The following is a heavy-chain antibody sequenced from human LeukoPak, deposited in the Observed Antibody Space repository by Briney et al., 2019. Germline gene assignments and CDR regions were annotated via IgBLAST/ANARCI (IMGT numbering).Heavy chain of an antibody. CDR1: GYSFTNYW. Sequence: GESLKISCQGSGYSFTNYWIAWVRQMPGKGLEWMGIIYPSDSDTRYSPSFQGQVTISADKSISTAYLQWRSLQASDTAMYYCARLSPSSWYPTGYYYYSFMDVWGKGTTVTISS. D-gene: IGHD6-13*01. CDR2: IYPSDSDT. CDR3: ARLSPSSWYPTGYYYYSFMDV. V-gene: IGHV5-51*01. J-gene: IGHJ6*03.